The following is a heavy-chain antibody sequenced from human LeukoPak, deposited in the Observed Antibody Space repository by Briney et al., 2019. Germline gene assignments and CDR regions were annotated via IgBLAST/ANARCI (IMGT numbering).Heavy chain of an antibody. V-gene: IGHV4-59*11. CDR3: TTIKRGNIFGYFDF. Sequence: SETLSLTCTVSGGSMTTHHWNWIRQTPGKGLEWIGYVFDSGRTKENPSLKSRVTLSADTSKNQLSLRLSSATAADTAVYYCTTIKRGNIFGYFDFWGQGILVTVSS. CDR2: VFDSGRT. J-gene: IGHJ4*02. D-gene: IGHD5-18*01. CDR1: GGSMTTHH.